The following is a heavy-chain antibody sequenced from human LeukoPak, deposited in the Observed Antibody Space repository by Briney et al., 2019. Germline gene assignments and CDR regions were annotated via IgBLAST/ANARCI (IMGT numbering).Heavy chain of an antibody. J-gene: IGHJ3*02. CDR3: ARSHVFDI. CDR2: IYTSGST. CDR1: GGSISSGSYY. V-gene: IGHV4-61*02. Sequence: SETLSLTCTVSGGSISSGSYYWSWIRQPAGKGLEWIGRIYTSGSTNYNPSLKSRVTISVDTSKNQFSLKLSSVTAADTAVYCCARSHVFDIWGQGTMVTVSS.